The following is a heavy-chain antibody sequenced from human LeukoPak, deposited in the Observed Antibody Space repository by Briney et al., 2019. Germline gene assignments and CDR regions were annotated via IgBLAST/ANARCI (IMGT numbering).Heavy chain of an antibody. Sequence: GGSLRLSCAASGFTFSNYWMSWVRQAPGKGPEWVANIKQDGSEKYYVDSVKGRFTISRDNAKNSLYLQMNSLRAEDTAVYYCARGGHDFWSGYYDLDYWGQGTLVTVSS. D-gene: IGHD3-3*01. V-gene: IGHV3-7*01. CDR1: GFTFSNYW. CDR3: ARGGHDFWSGYYDLDY. CDR2: IKQDGSEK. J-gene: IGHJ4*02.